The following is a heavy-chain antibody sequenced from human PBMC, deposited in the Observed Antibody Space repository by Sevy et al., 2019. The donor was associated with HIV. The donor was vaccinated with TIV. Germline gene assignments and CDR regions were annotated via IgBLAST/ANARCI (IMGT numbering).Heavy chain of an antibody. D-gene: IGHD3-10*01. J-gene: IGHJ4*02. CDR1: GFTFKTYA. V-gene: IGHV3-64*02. Sequence: GGSLRLSCAASGFTFKTYAMLWVRQAPGKGLECVAGISGKGDKTYYADSVKDKFTISRDQSKNTVYLQMGNLKTEDMAVYYCARGRGGSGSYYFDYWGQGIMVTVSS. CDR3: ARGRGGSGSYYFDY. CDR2: ISGKGDKT.